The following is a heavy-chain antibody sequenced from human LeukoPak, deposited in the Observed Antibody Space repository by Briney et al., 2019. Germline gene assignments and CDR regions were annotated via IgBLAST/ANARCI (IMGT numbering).Heavy chain of an antibody. Sequence: PSKTLSLTCTVSGGSVSTFYWSWIRQPPGKGLEWIGFIYYSGTTNYNYNPSLKSRVTISVDTSKNQFSLKLNSVTAADTAVYYCARHSARYGLEPDFDYWGQGTLVTVSS. CDR2: IYYSGTTNY. D-gene: IGHD1-26*01. CDR1: GGSVSTFY. CDR3: ARHSARYGLEPDFDY. J-gene: IGHJ4*02. V-gene: IGHV4-59*08.